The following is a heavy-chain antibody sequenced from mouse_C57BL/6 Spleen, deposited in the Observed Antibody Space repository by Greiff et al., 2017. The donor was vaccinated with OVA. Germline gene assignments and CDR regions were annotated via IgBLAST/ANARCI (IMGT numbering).Heavy chain of an antibody. CDR2: IDPSDSET. CDR3: ARGYYGSSYEGYYYAMDY. CDR1: GYTFTSYW. D-gene: IGHD1-1*01. J-gene: IGHJ4*01. Sequence: VQLQQPGAELVRPGSSVKLSCKASGYTFTSYWMHWVKQRPIQGLEWIGNIDPSDSETHYNQKFKDKATLTVDKSSSTAYMQLSSLTSEDSAVYYCARGYYGSSYEGYYYAMDYWGQGTSVTVSS. V-gene: IGHV1-52*01.